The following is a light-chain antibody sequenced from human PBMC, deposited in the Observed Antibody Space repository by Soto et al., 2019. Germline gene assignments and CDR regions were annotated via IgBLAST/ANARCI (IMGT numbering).Light chain of an antibody. CDR3: QQYRDLPQT. Sequence: EIVLTQSPGTLSLSPGERATLSCRASQSVRSNYLAWYQQKPGQAPRLLIYNSSTRATGIPDRFSGSGSGTDFPLTISRLEPEDFAPYYCQQYRDLPQTFGQGTQVEIK. CDR2: NSS. CDR1: QSVRSNY. J-gene: IGKJ1*01. V-gene: IGKV3-20*01.